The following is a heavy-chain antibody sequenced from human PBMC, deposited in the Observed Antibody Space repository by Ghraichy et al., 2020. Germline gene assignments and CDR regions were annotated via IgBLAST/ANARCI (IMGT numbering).Heavy chain of an antibody. J-gene: IGHJ6*03. D-gene: IGHD3-10*01. CDR1: GGTFSSYA. Sequence: SVKVSCKASGGTFSSYAISWVRQAPGQGLEWLGGIIPILGTPNYAQKFQGRVTITADESTSTAYMEMSSLRSEDTAVYYCARPALPHYYGSESYNYYYMDVWGKGTTVTVSS. CDR3: ARPALPHYYGSESYNYYYMDV. CDR2: IIPILGTP. V-gene: IGHV1-69*01.